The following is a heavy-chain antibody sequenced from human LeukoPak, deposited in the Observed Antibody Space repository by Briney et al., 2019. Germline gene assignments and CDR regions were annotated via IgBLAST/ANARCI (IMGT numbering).Heavy chain of an antibody. Sequence: GGSLRLSCAASGFTLSSYSMNWVRQAPGKGLEWVSYISSSSSTIYYADSVKGRFTTSRDNARNSLYLQMNSLRAEDTAVYYCARPLGSIVATSGGYYYGMDVWGQGTTVTVSS. V-gene: IGHV3-48*04. J-gene: IGHJ6*02. CDR1: GFTLSSYS. CDR2: ISSSSSTI. D-gene: IGHD5-12*01. CDR3: ARPLGSIVATSGGYYYGMDV.